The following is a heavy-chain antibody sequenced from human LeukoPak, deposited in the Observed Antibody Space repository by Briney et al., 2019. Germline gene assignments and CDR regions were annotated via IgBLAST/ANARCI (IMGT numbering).Heavy chain of an antibody. J-gene: IGHJ5*02. CDR2: IYYSGST. CDR1: GGSISSYY. Sequence: SETLSLTCTVSGGSISSYYWSWIRQPPGKGPEWIGYIYYSGSTNYNPSLKSRVTISVDTSKSQFSLKLSSVTAADTAVYYCAREMITFGGVIENWFDPWGQGTLVTVSS. D-gene: IGHD3-16*02. CDR3: AREMITFGGVIENWFDP. V-gene: IGHV4-59*01.